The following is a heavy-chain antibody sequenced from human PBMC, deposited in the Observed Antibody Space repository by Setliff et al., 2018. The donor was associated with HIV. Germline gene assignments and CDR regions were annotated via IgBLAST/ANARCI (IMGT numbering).Heavy chain of an antibody. CDR1: GGSIRRGDYY. CDR3: ARVPPLKAFGGVISLYYFDY. V-gene: IGHV4-61*09. CDR2: IYTSGSTSGST. D-gene: IGHD3-16*02. Sequence: LSLTCTVSGGSIRRGDYYWNWIRQPAGKGLEWIGHIYTSGSTSGSTNYNPSLKSRVTISVDTSKNQFSLKLSSVTAADTAVYYCARVPPLKAFGGVISLYYFDYWGQGTLVTVSS. J-gene: IGHJ4*02.